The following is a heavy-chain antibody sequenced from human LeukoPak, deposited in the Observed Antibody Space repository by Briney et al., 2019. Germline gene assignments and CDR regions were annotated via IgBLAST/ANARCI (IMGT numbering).Heavy chain of an antibody. CDR2: FYYSGST. CDR1: GGSISHSNYY. CDR3: ARRAGAYSHPYDY. J-gene: IGHJ4*02. D-gene: IGHD4/OR15-4a*01. Sequence: SETLSLTCTVSGGSISHSNYYWGWIRQPPGKGLEWIGNFYYSGSTYYSTSLKSRVTISFDTSKNHFSLELNSVTAADTAVYYCARRAGAYSHPYDYWGQGTLVTVSS. V-gene: IGHV4-39*07.